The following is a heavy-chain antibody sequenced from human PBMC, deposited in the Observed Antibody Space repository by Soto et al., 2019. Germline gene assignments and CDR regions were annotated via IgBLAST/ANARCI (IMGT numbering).Heavy chain of an antibody. CDR3: AREQGGGYSGYDFGAFDI. CDR2: IYHSGST. J-gene: IGHJ3*02. Sequence: QLQLQESGSGLVKPSQTLSLTCAVSGGSISSGGYSWSWIRQPPGKGLEWSGYIYHSGSTYYNPSLKSRVTISVDRSKNQFSLKLSSVTAADTAVYYCAREQGGGYSGYDFGAFDIWGQGTMVTVSS. V-gene: IGHV4-30-2*01. D-gene: IGHD5-12*01. CDR1: GGSISSGGYS.